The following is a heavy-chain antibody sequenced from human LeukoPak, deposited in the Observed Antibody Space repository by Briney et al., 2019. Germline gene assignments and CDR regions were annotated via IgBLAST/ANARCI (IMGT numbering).Heavy chain of an antibody. CDR3: ARNDSSGYFDY. D-gene: IGHD3-22*01. V-gene: IGHV4-38-2*01. J-gene: IGHJ4*02. Sequence: PSETLSLTCAVSGYSISSGYYWAWIRQPPGKRLEWIGSIYYSGSTHYNPSLKSRVTISVDTSKNQFSLRLSSVTAADTAVYYCARNDSSGYFDYWGQGTLVTVSS. CDR2: IYYSGST. CDR1: GYSISSGYY.